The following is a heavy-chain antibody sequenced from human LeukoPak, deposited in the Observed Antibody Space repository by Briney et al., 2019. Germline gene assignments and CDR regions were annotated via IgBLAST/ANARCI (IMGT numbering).Heavy chain of an antibody. D-gene: IGHD1-1*01. Sequence: PGGSLRLSCATSGXTFSSYSMNWVRQAPGRGLEWVSFISGSSTYIYYADSVKGRFTISRDNTKSSLSLQMNSLRAEDTAVYYCARPGRLNKVPDAFDIWGQGTLVTVSS. V-gene: IGHV3-21*01. CDR2: ISGSSTYI. CDR1: GXTFSSYS. CDR3: ARPGRLNKVPDAFDI. J-gene: IGHJ3*02.